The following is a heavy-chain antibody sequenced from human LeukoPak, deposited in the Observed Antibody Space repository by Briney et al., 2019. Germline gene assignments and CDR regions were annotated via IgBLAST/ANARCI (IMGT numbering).Heavy chain of an antibody. D-gene: IGHD6-6*01. CDR1: GGSFSGYY. CDR2: INHSGST. J-gene: IGHJ5*02. CDR3: ARGVAARPFNWFDP. V-gene: IGHV4-34*01. Sequence: KPSETLSLTCAVYGGSFSGYYWSLIRQPPGKGLEWIGEINHSGSTNYNPSLKSRVTISVDTSKNQFSLKLSSVTAADTAVYYGARGVAARPFNWFDPWGQGTLVTVSS.